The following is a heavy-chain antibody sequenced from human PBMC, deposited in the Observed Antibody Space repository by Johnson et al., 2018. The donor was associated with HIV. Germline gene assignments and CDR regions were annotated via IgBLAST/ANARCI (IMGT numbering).Heavy chain of an antibody. D-gene: IGHD4-17*01. CDR1: GFTFDDYG. J-gene: IGHJ3*02. CDR2: INWNGGRT. Sequence: VQLVESGGGVVRPGGSLRLSCAASGFTFDDYGMSWVRQPPGKGLEWVSGINWNGGRTGYADSVKGRLTISRDNAKNSLYLQMNSLGVEDTALYYGAKGVYGDYVRPAFDIWGQGTMVTVSS. CDR3: AKGVYGDYVRPAFDI. V-gene: IGHV3-20*04.